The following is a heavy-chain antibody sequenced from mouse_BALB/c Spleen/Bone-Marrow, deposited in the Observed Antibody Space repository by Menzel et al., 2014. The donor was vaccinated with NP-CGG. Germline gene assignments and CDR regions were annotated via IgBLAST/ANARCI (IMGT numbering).Heavy chain of an antibody. D-gene: IGHD3-3*01. Sequence: VQLQQSGAGLVRPGALVKLSCNASGFNIKNYYIHWVMQRPEQRLEWIGLIHPENGNTIFDPKFQGKASMTADTSSNPANLQFNSLTSQDSAVYYCSNCGQFDYWGPGTTLAVSS. CDR2: IHPENGNT. J-gene: IGHJ2*01. CDR3: SNCGQFDY. CDR1: GFNIKNYY. V-gene: IGHV14-1*02.